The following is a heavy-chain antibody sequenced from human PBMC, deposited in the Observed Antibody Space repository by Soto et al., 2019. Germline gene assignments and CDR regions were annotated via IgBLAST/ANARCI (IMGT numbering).Heavy chain of an antibody. CDR1: GFNFDSFT. D-gene: IGHD6-19*01. Sequence: GALRLSCVASGFNFDSFTMNWVRQAPGRGLEWVAMISHTGGMSYYSDSVRGRFTISRDSSKGTLYLQMNGLRDDDTAMYYCATRYSSGWSRYNWFGPWGQGTLVTVSS. CDR3: ATRYSSGWSRYNWFGP. CDR2: ISHTGGMS. J-gene: IGHJ5*02. V-gene: IGHV3-23*01.